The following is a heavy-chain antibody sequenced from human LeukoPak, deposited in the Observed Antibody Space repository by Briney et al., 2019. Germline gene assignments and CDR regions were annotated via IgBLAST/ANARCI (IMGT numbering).Heavy chain of an antibody. J-gene: IGHJ5*02. Sequence: GASVKVSCKDSGYTFTGYYMHWVRHAPGQRLEWIGWINPNSGGTNYAQKFQGRVTMTRDTSISTAYMELSRLRSDDTAVYYCARAFALGGAMVTSYWFDPWGQGTLVTVSS. CDR3: ARAFALGGAMVTSYWFDP. CDR2: INPNSGGT. CDR1: GYTFTGYY. D-gene: IGHD5-18*01. V-gene: IGHV1-2*02.